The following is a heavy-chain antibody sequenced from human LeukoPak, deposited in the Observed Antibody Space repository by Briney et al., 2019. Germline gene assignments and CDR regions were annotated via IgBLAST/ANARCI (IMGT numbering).Heavy chain of an antibody. CDR2: IYYSGST. D-gene: IGHD3-9*01. CDR3: ARHRPLLRYFDWLSPKDYYYGMDV. CDR1: GGSISSYY. Sequence: SETLSLTCTVSGGSISSYYWSWIRQPPGKGLEWIGYIYYSGSTNYNPSLKSRVTISVDTSKNQFSLKLSSVTAADTAVYYCARHRPLLRYFDWLSPKDYYYGMDVWGQGTTVTVSS. J-gene: IGHJ6*02. V-gene: IGHV4-59*08.